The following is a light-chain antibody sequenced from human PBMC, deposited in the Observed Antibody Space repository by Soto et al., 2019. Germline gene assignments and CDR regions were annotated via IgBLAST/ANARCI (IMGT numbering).Light chain of an antibody. J-gene: IGLJ1*01. CDR2: EVS. V-gene: IGLV2-14*01. CDR3: SSYTSSGTYV. CDR1: SSDVGSYDY. Sequence: QSALTQPASVSGSPGQSITISCTGTSSDVGSYDYVSWYQQHPGKAPKLMIYEVSNRPSGVSNRFSGSKSGNTASLTISGLQAEDEADYYCSSYTSSGTYVFGPGTQLTVL.